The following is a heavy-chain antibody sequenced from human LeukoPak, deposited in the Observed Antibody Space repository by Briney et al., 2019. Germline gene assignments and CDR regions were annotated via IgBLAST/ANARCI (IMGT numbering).Heavy chain of an antibody. CDR3: ARGIREGIQVVTAPDYYFDH. V-gene: IGHV3-21*01. CDR2: ISTRRTSL. CDR1: GFTFSSYS. Sequence: PGGSLRLSCVASGFTFSSYSMNWVRQAPGKGLEWVSSISTRRTSLHYADSVKGRFTISRDNAKNSLYLQIDSLRAEDTAVYYCARGIREGIQVVTAPDYYFDHWGQGTLVSVSS. J-gene: IGHJ4*02. D-gene: IGHD2-21*02.